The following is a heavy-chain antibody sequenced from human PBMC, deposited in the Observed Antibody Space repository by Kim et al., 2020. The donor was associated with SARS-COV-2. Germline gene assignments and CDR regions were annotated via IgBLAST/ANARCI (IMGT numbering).Heavy chain of an antibody. V-gene: IGHV3-72*01. CDR2: IRNKANRYST. D-gene: IGHD3-10*01. CDR3: ARDYDGLGDY. CDR1: GFRFTDHF. Sequence: GGSLRLSCATSGFRFTDHFMDWVRQAPGKGLEWVGRIRNKANRYSTEYAASVKGRFSISRDDSENSLSLQMNSLKTEDTAVYYCARDYDGLGDYWGQGTLVTVSS. J-gene: IGHJ4*02.